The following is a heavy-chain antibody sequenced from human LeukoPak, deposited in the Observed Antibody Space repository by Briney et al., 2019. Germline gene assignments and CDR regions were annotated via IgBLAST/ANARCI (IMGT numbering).Heavy chain of an antibody. Sequence: SETLSLTCTVSGGSISSYYWSWIRQRPGKGLEWIGYIYYSGSTNYNPSLKSRVTISVDTSKNQFSLKLSSVTAADTAVYYCARGATIAVAGLGQAFQHWGQGTLVTVSS. D-gene: IGHD6-19*01. J-gene: IGHJ1*01. CDR2: IYYSGST. CDR3: ARGATIAVAGLGQAFQH. CDR1: GGSISSYY. V-gene: IGHV4-59*08.